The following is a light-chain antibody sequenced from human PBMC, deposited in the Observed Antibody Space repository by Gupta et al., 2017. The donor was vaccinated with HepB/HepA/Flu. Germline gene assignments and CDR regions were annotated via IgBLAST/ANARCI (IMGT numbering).Light chain of an antibody. CDR1: SSDVGGYNY. V-gene: IGLV2-11*01. CDR2: DVS. CDR3: CSYAGSYTSYWV. J-gene: IGLJ3*02. Sequence: SALTQPPSVTGKPGRPVPTSCTGTSSDVGGYNYCSWYQQHPGKAPKLMIYDVSKRPSGVPDRFSGSKSGNTASLTISGLQAEDEADYYCCSYAGSYTSYWVFGGGTKLTVL.